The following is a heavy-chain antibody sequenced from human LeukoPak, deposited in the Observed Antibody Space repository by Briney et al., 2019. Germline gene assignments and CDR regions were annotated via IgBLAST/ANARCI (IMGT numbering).Heavy chain of an antibody. V-gene: IGHV1-18*01. CDR1: GYTFTSYG. CDR2: ISAYNGNT. CDR3: ARSQPYGSGSYYISPVDY. J-gene: IGHJ4*02. Sequence: EASVKVSRKPSGYTFTSYGISWVRQAPGQGLEWMGWISAYNGNTNYAQKFQGRVTITPETSTSTAFMELRSLRSDDTAVYYCARSQPYGSGSYYISPVDYWGQGTLVTVSS. D-gene: IGHD3-10*01.